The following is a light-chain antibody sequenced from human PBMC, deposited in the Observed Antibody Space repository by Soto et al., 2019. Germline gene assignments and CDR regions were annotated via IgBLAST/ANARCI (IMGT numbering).Light chain of an antibody. CDR1: QSISSH. CDR3: QQNYGTPLT. V-gene: IGKV1-39*01. Sequence: DIPMTQSPSSLSASVGDRVTITCRASQSISSHLNWYQQKPGKAPKLLIYAASSLQSGVPSRFSGSGSGTDFTLTISSLQPEDFASYYCQQNYGTPLTFGGGTKVEIK. CDR2: AAS. J-gene: IGKJ4*01.